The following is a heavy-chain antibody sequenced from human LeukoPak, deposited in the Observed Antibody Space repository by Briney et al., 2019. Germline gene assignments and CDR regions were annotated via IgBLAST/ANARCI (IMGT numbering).Heavy chain of an antibody. J-gene: IGHJ4*02. CDR1: GFTFSSYW. D-gene: IGHD6-13*01. Sequence: PGGSLRLSCAASGFTFSSYWMHWVRQAPGKGLVWVSRINSDGSSTSYADSVKGRFTIPRDNAKNTLYLQMNSLRAEDTAVYYCARDSGVYSKIDYWGQGTLVTVSS. CDR2: INSDGSST. V-gene: IGHV3-74*01. CDR3: ARDSGVYSKIDY.